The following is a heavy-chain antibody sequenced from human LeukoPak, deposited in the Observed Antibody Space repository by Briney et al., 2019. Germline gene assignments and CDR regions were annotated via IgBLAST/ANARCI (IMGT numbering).Heavy chain of an antibody. CDR2: IIPIFGTA. CDR3: ARGRMRGRFDY. J-gene: IGHJ4*02. V-gene: IGHV1-69*06. Sequence: SVKVSCKASGGTFSSYAISWVRQAPGQGLEWMGGIIPIFGTANYAQKFQGRGTITADKSTSTAYMELSSLRSEDTAVYYCARGRMRGRFDYWGQGTLVTVSS. CDR1: GGTFSSYA.